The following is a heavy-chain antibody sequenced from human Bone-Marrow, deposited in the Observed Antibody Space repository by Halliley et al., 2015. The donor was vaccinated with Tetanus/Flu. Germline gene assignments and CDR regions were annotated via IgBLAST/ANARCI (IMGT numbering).Heavy chain of an antibody. CDR3: ARDGDYGDYSIDY. J-gene: IGHJ4*02. CDR2: IWYDGSNK. D-gene: IGHD4-17*01. Sequence: SGFTFSSYGMHWVRQAPGKGLEWVAFIWYDGSNKYYAGSVKGRFTISRDNSKNTLYLQMNSLRAEDTAVYYCARDGDYGDYSIDYWGQGTLVTVSS. CDR1: GFTFSSYG. V-gene: IGHV3-33*01.